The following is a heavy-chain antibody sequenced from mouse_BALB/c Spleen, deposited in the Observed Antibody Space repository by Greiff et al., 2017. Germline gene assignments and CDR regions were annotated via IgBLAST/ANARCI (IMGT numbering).Heavy chain of an antibody. J-gene: IGHJ4*01. V-gene: IGHV2-2*02. CDR2: IWSGGST. CDR3: ARKTYYDYDVAMDY. CDR1: GFSLTSYG. D-gene: IGHD2-4*01. Sequence: VQGVESGPGLVQPSQSLSITCTVSGFSLTSYGVHWVRQSPGKGLEWLGVIWSGGSTDYNAAFISRLSISKDNSKSQVFFKMNSLQANDTAIYYCARKTYYDYDVAMDYWGQGTSVTVSS.